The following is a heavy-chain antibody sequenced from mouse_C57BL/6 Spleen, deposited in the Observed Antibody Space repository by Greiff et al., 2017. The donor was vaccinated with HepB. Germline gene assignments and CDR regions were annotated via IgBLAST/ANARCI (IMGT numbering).Heavy chain of an antibody. CDR1: GFTFSSYA. J-gene: IGHJ2*01. Sequence: EVKLVESGGGLVKPGGSLKLSCAASGFTFSSYAMSWVRQTPEKRLEWVATISDGGSYTYYPDNVKGRFTISRDNAKNNRYLQMSHLKSEDTAMYYCARAPGGRNYFDYWGQGTTLTVSS. CDR3: ARAPGGRNYFDY. V-gene: IGHV5-4*03. CDR2: ISDGGSYT.